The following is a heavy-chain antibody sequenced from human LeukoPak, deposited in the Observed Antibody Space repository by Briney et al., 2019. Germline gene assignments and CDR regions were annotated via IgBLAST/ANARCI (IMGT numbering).Heavy chain of an antibody. V-gene: IGHV4-39*01. J-gene: IGHJ4*02. D-gene: IGHD6-19*01. CDR2: IEHSGST. CDR1: GGSIGSRYHY. CDR3: ARLAHSSGYLAFDY. Sequence: SETLSLICSVSGGSIGSRYHYWGWIRQPPGKGLEWIGSIEHSGSTYYNPPLKSRVIMSVDTSKKQFSLKVTSVTAADTAVYYCARLAHSSGYLAFDYWGQGTLVTVSS.